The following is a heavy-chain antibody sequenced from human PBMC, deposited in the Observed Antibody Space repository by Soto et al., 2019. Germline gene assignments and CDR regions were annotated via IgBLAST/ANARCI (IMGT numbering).Heavy chain of an antibody. CDR3: VHILVAHCRGDCSLSDY. CDR1: GFSLTNIGVG. CDR2: IYWDDDD. Sequence: QITLKESGPTVVRPTQTLTLTCTFSGFSLTNIGVGVGWIRQPPGKAPEWLALIYWDDDDFYSPSLKSRLTITKDTSKDQVYLTMSNMDPVDTATYYCVHILVAHCRGDCSLSDYWGQGTLVTVSS. J-gene: IGHJ4*02. V-gene: IGHV2-5*02. D-gene: IGHD2-21*02.